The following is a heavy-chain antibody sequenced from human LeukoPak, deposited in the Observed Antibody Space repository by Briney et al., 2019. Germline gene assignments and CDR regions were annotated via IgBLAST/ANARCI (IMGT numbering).Heavy chain of an antibody. J-gene: IGHJ4*02. CDR2: IYYSGST. CDR1: GGSISSYY. Sequence: SETLSLTCTVSGGSISSYYWSWIRQPPGKGLEWIGYIYYSGSTNYNPSLKSRVTISVDTSKNQFSLKLSSVTAADTAVYYCARAYYYGSGSLPLDYWGQGTLVTVSS. CDR3: ARAYYYGSGSLPLDY. V-gene: IGHV4-59*08. D-gene: IGHD3-10*01.